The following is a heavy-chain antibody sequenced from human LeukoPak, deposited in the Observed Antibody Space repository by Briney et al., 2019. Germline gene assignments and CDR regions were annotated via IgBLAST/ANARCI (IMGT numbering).Heavy chain of an antibody. D-gene: IGHD5-24*01. V-gene: IGHV4-59*01. Sequence: SETLSLTCTVSGGSISSYYWSWIRQPPGKGLEWIGYIYYSGSTNYNPSLKSRVTISVDTSKNQFSLKLSSVTAADTAVYYCARDGGDGYLDYWGQGTLVTVSS. CDR2: IYYSGST. J-gene: IGHJ4*02. CDR1: GGSISSYY. CDR3: ARDGGDGYLDY.